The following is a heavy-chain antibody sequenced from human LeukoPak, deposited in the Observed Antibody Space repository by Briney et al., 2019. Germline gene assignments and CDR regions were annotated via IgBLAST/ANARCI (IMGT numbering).Heavy chain of an antibody. J-gene: IGHJ4*02. Sequence: GGSLRLSCATSEFTFSSYSMNWVRQAPGKGLEWVSSISSSSSYIYYADSVKGRFTISRDNAKNSLYLQMNSLRAEDTAVYYCTTDSFAYCGGDCPADFDYWGQGTLVTVSS. CDR3: TTDSFAYCGGDCPADFDY. CDR1: EFTFSSYS. D-gene: IGHD2-21*02. CDR2: ISSSSSYI. V-gene: IGHV3-21*01.